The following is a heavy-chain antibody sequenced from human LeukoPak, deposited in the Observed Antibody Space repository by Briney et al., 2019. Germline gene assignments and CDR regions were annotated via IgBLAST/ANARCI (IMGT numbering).Heavy chain of an antibody. Sequence: GRSLRLSCAASGFTFDDYAMHWVRQAPGKGLEWLSGISWNGGSIGYADSVKGRVNISKDNAKNSVYLQMTSLRADEMDLYYCAKGGYDYGHVIDHWGQGTLVTVSS. V-gene: IGHV3-9*03. J-gene: IGHJ4*02. CDR2: ISWNGGSI. CDR1: GFTFDDYA. D-gene: IGHD4-17*01. CDR3: AKGGYDYGHVIDH.